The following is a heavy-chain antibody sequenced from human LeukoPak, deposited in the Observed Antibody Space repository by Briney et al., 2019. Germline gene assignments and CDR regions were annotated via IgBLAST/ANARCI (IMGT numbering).Heavy chain of an antibody. CDR2: INWNGGST. V-gene: IGHV3-20*04. D-gene: IGHD3-22*01. CDR1: GFTFDDYG. Sequence: PGGSLRLSCAASGFTFDDYGMSWVRQAPGKGLEWVSGINWNGGSTGYADSVKGRFTISRDNSKNTLYLQMNSLRAEDTAVYYCASHEYYDSRGGDAFDIWGQGTMVTVSS. CDR3: ASHEYYDSRGGDAFDI. J-gene: IGHJ3*02.